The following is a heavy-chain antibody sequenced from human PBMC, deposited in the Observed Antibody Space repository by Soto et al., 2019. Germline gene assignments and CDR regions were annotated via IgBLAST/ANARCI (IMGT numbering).Heavy chain of an antibody. Sequence: ASVKVACKASGCTFSSYAIGWVRQAPGRGLEWMGGTITICGTANYSQKFQDRGTITADESTNTADMETSSLRYEDTTVYYCAIHSGSVNYYYYCMDVWGQGTTVTVSS. D-gene: IGHD3-10*01. CDR3: AIHSGSVNYYYYCMDV. CDR2: TITICGTA. J-gene: IGHJ6*02. CDR1: GCTFSSYA. V-gene: IGHV1-69*13.